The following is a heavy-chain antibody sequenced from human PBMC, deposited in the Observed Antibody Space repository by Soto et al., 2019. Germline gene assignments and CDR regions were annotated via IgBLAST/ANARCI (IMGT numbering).Heavy chain of an antibody. J-gene: IGHJ4*02. CDR3: ARTPDCTNGVCSAVFDS. V-gene: IGHV3-11*06. D-gene: IGHD2-8*01. CDR1: GVTFSDYY. CDR2: ISSSSSYT. Sequence: GGSLRLSCAASGVTFSDYYMSWIRQAPGEGLEWVSFISSSSSYTNYADSVKGRLTISRDNAKNSLYLQMNSLRAEDTAVYYCARTPDCTNGVCSAVFDSWGQGTLVTVSS.